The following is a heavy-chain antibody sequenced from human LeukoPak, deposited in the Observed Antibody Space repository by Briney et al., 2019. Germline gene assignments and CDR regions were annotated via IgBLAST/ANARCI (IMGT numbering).Heavy chain of an antibody. CDR2: INPNSGGT. J-gene: IGHJ4*02. D-gene: IGHD3-22*01. Sequence: ASVKVSCKASGYTLTGYYMHWVRQAPGQGLEWMGWINPNSGGTNYAQKFQGWVTMTRDTSISTAYMELSRLRSDDTAVYYCARGITMMIVAPGYWGQGTLVTVSS. CDR3: ARGITMMIVAPGY. CDR1: GYTLTGYY. V-gene: IGHV1-2*04.